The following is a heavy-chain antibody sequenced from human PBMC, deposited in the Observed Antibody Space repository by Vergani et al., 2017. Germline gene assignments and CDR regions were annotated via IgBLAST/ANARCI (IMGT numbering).Heavy chain of an antibody. CDR3: ARDRGEDCYKYPFDY. CDR1: GGSISSYY. Sequence: QVQLQESGPGLVKPSETLSLTCTVSGGSISSYYWSWIRQPPGRGLEWIGYIYYSGSTNYNPSLKSRVTISVDTSKNQFSLKLSSVTAADTAVYYCARDRGEDCYKYPFDYWGQGTLVTVSS. V-gene: IGHV4-59*01. J-gene: IGHJ4*02. D-gene: IGHD5-24*01. CDR2: IYYSGST.